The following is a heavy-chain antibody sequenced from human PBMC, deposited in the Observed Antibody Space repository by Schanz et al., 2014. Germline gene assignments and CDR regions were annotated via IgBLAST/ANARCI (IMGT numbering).Heavy chain of an antibody. D-gene: IGHD1-26*01. CDR3: ARGGSGSHYRLDY. V-gene: IGHV3-48*01. CDR2: ISGSSRTI. Sequence: EVQLVESGGGLIQPGGSLRLSCAASGFGFSSYSMNWVRQAPGKGLEWVSYISGSSRTIYYADSMKGRFTVSRDNAENALYLQMNSLRAEDTDLYFCARGGSGSHYRLDYWGQGTLVTVSS. J-gene: IGHJ4*02. CDR1: GFGFSSYS.